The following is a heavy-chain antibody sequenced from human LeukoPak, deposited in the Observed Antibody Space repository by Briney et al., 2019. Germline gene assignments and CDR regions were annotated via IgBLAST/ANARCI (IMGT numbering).Heavy chain of an antibody. CDR1: GFTFSSYA. Sequence: GGSLRLSCAASGFTFSSYAMSWVRQAPGKGLEGFSAISGSGGSTNYADSVKGRFTISRDNSKDTLYLQMNSLRAEDTAVYYCAKDIFGQIDAFDIWGQGTMVTVSS. D-gene: IGHD3-3*01. V-gene: IGHV3-23*01. J-gene: IGHJ3*02. CDR2: ISGSGGST. CDR3: AKDIFGQIDAFDI.